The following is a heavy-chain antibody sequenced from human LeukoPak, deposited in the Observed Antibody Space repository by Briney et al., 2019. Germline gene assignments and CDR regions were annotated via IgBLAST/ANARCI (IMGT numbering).Heavy chain of an antibody. V-gene: IGHV1-2*02. CDR3: ARAAYDSNWFDP. Sequence: GASVKVSCKASGYTFTSYYMHWVRQAPGQGLEWMGWINPNSGGTNYAQKFQGRVTMTRDTSISTAYMELSRLRSDDTAVYYCARAAYDSNWFDPWGQGTLVTVSS. D-gene: IGHD2-21*01. CDR1: GYTFTSYY. CDR2: INPNSGGT. J-gene: IGHJ5*02.